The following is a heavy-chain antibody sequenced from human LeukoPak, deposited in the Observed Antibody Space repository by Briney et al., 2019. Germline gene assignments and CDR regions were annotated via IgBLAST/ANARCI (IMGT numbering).Heavy chain of an antibody. V-gene: IGHV1-2*02. CDR3: ARARGITIFGVVGN. Sequence: ASVKVSCKASGYTFTSYGISWVRQAPGQGLEWMGWINPNSGGTNYAQKFQGRVTMTRDTSISTAYMELSRLRSDDTAVYHCARARGITIFGVVGNWGQGTLVTVSS. CDR1: GYTFTSYG. CDR2: INPNSGGT. J-gene: IGHJ4*02. D-gene: IGHD3-3*01.